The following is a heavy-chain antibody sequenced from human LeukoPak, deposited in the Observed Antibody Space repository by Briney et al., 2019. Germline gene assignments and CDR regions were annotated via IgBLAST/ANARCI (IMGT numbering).Heavy chain of an antibody. Sequence: PSETLSLTCTVSGGSISSSSYYWSWIRQPPGKGLEWIGYIYYSGSTNYNPSLKSRVTISVDTSKNQFSLKLSSVTAADTAVYYCARHYDILTGYFDYWGQGTLVTVSS. J-gene: IGHJ4*02. CDR2: IYYSGST. CDR3: ARHYDILTGYFDY. CDR1: GGSISSSSYY. V-gene: IGHV4-61*01. D-gene: IGHD3-9*01.